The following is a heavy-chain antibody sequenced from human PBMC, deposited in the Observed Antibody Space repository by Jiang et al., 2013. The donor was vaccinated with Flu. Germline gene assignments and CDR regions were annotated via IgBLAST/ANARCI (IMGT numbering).Heavy chain of an antibody. CDR1: GFTFSSYG. CDR3: ARDLSGNWNDLSYDY. J-gene: IGHJ4*02. Sequence: LVESGGGVVQPGRSLRLSCAASGFTFSSYGMHWVRQAPGKGLEWVAVIWYDGSNKYYADSVKGRFTISRDNSKNTLYLQMNSLRAEDTAVYYCARDLSGNWNDLSYDYWGQGTLVTVSS. D-gene: IGHD1-20*01. V-gene: IGHV3-33*01. CDR2: IWYDGSNK.